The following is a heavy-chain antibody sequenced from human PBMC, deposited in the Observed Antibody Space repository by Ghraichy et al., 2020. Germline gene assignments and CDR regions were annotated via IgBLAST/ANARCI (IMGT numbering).Heavy chain of an antibody. Sequence: GGSLRLSCAASGFTFSSYAMSWVRQAPGKGLEWVSAISGSGGSTYYADSVKGRFTISRDNSKNTLYLQMNSLRAEDTAVYYCAKDEEGSGMTRGWGAFDIWGQGTMVTVSS. CDR2: ISGSGGST. V-gene: IGHV3-23*01. J-gene: IGHJ3*02. CDR1: GFTFSSYA. CDR3: AKDEEGSGMTRGWGAFDI. D-gene: IGHD6-19*01.